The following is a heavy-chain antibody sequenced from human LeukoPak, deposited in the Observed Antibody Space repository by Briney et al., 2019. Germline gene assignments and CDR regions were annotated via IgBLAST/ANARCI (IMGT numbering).Heavy chain of an antibody. CDR2: INWSGGST. J-gene: IGHJ4*02. V-gene: IGHV3-20*04. CDR1: VYAFDEHS. CDR3: ARAPITSPFYFDY. Sequence: GGSLRLSCTASVYAFDEHSMSFVRHVPVKGLERVSGINWSGGSTGYSDPLRGRFTISRDNAKNSLYLQMDSLRAEDTALYYCARAPITSPFYFDYWGQGTLVTVSS. D-gene: IGHD2-2*01.